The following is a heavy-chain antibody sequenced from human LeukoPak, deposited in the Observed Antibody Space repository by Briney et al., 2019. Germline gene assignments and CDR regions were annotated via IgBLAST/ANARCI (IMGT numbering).Heavy chain of an antibody. J-gene: IGHJ2*01. CDR2: IIPILGTA. CDR3: ASKGSSSGWYFDL. D-gene: IGHD6-6*01. Sequence: SVKVSCKASGGTFSSYAISWVRQAPGQGLEWMGGIIPILGTANYAQKFQGRVTITTDESTSTAYMELSSLRSEDTAVYYCASKGSSSGWYFDLWGRGTLVTVSS. CDR1: GGTFSSYA. V-gene: IGHV1-69*05.